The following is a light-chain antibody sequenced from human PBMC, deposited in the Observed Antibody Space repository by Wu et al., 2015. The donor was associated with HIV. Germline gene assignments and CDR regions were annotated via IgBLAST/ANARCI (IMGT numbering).Light chain of an antibody. Sequence: EVVMTQSPATLSVSPGERATLSCRASHIVSSNLAWYQQKPGQAPRLLIYGASTRATGIPARFSGSGSGTEFTVTISSLQSEDFAVYYCQQYNYWPRTFGQGPRWRSN. V-gene: IGKV3-15*01. J-gene: IGKJ1*01. CDR3: QQYNYWPRT. CDR1: HIVSSN. CDR2: GAS.